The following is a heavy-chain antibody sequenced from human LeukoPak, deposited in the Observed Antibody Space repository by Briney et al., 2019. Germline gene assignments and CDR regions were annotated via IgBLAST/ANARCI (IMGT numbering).Heavy chain of an antibody. J-gene: IGHJ4*02. CDR2: FDPEDGET. CDR1: GYTLTELS. CDR3: ATTRPYSGSYYFDY. Sequence: KVSCXXSGYTLTELSMHWVRQAPGKGLEWMGGFDPEDGETIYAQKFQGRVTMTEDTSTDTAYMELSSLRSEDTAVYYCATTRPYSGSYYFDYWGQGTLVTVSS. D-gene: IGHD1-26*01. V-gene: IGHV1-24*01.